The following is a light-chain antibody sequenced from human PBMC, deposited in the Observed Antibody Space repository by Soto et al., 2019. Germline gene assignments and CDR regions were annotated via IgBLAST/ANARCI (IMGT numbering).Light chain of an antibody. CDR3: QQYIYLPLT. CDR1: KDIFNY. Sequence: DIQMTQSPSSLSAYVGDRVTITCQASKDIFNYLNWYQQKPGKAPKLLIYEASTLETGVPSRFSGGGSGTHFTFTISSXQPEDFATYYCQQYIYLPLTFGGGTKVDIK. V-gene: IGKV1-33*01. J-gene: IGKJ4*01. CDR2: EAS.